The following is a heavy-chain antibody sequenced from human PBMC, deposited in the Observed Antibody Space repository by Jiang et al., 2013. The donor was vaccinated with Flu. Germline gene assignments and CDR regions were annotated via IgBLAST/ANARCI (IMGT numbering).Heavy chain of an antibody. V-gene: IGHV3-30-3*01. J-gene: IGHJ4*02. Sequence: VQLLESGGGVVQPGRSLRLSCAASGFTFSSYAMHWVRQAPGKGLEWVAVISYDGSNKYYADSVKGRFTISRDNSKNTLYLQMNSLRAEDTAVYYCARESRARFSDSSGSFDYWGQGTLVTVSS. CDR2: ISYDGSNK. CDR3: ARESRARFSDSSGSFDY. D-gene: IGHD3-22*01. CDR1: GFTFSSYA.